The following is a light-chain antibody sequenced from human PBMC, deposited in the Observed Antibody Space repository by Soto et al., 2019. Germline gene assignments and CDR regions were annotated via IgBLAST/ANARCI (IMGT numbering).Light chain of an antibody. J-gene: IGKJ1*01. CDR1: QSISSH. V-gene: IGKV1-39*01. Sequence: DIRMTQSPSSLSASVGDRVTITCRASQSISSHLNWYQQRPGKAPNLLIYAASSLQSGVPSRFSGSGSGTDFTLTISSLQPEDFATYYCQQTYNTPRTFGQGTKVEIK. CDR2: AAS. CDR3: QQTYNTPRT.